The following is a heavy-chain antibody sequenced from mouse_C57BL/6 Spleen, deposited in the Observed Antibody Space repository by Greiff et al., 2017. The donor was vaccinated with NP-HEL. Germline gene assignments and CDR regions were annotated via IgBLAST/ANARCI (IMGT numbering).Heavy chain of an antibody. V-gene: IGHV1-53*01. D-gene: IGHD1-1*01. CDR2: INPSNGGT. Sequence: VQLQQSGTELVKPGASVKLSCKASGYTFTGYWIHWVEQRPGQGLEWIGNINPSNGGTNYNEKFKSKATLTVDKSSSTAYMQLSSLTSEDSAVYLCERLGATVVGWGQGTLVNVSA. CDR1: GYTFTGYW. CDR3: ERLGATVVG. J-gene: IGHJ3*01.